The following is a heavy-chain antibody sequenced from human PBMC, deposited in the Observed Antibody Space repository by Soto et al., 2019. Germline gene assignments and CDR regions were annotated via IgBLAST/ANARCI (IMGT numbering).Heavy chain of an antibody. D-gene: IGHD4-4*01. J-gene: IGHJ4*02. Sequence: GASVKVSCKASEYTFTSYYMHWVRQAPGQGLEWMGIINPSGGSTSYAQKFQGRVTMTRDTSTSTVYMELSSLRSEDTAVYYCASTVGSYYFDYWGQGTLVTVSS. CDR3: ASTVGSYYFDY. CDR2: INPSGGST. V-gene: IGHV1-46*01. CDR1: EYTFTSYY.